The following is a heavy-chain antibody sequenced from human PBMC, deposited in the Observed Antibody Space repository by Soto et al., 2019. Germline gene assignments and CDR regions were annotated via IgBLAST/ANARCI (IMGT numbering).Heavy chain of an antibody. Sequence: QVQLVQSGGEVKKPGASVMVSCMASGYSLTNYAITWVRQAPGQGLEWLGWISFYNGDTKYAQNLQGRVTMTTDTSTSTAYMELRSLRCDGTAVYYCARGPTCGDYWFDPWGQGTLVTGSS. CDR1: GYSLTNYA. D-gene: IGHD4-17*01. CDR3: ARGPTCGDYWFDP. J-gene: IGHJ5*02. V-gene: IGHV1-18*04. CDR2: ISFYNGDT.